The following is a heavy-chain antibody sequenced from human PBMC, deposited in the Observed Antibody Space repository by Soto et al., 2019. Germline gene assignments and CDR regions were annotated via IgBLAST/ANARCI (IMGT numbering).Heavy chain of an antibody. CDR1: GFTFSSYS. CDR2: ISSSSSYI. J-gene: IGHJ4*02. D-gene: IGHD3-3*01. Sequence: GGSLRLSCAASGFTFSSYSMNWVRQAPGEGLEWVSSISSSSSYIYYADSVKGRFTISRDNAKNSLYLQMNSLRAEDTAVYYCASHPYYDFWSGYPRNDYWGQGTLVTVSS. CDR3: ASHPYYDFWSGYPRNDY. V-gene: IGHV3-21*01.